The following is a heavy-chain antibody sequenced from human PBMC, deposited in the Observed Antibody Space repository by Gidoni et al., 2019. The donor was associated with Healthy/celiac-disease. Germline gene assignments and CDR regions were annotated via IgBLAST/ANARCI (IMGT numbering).Heavy chain of an antibody. V-gene: IGHV3-15*01. CDR1: GLTFSNAW. D-gene: IGHD1-26*01. CDR2: IKSKTDGGTT. CDR3: TTARGGATTWAY. Sequence: VQLVESGGGVVKPGGSLRLSCAASGLTFSNAWMSWVRQAPGKGLEWVGRIKSKTDGGTTDYAAPVKGRFTSARDDSKNTLYLQMNSLKTEDTAVYYCTTARGGATTWAYWGQGTLVTVSS. J-gene: IGHJ4*02.